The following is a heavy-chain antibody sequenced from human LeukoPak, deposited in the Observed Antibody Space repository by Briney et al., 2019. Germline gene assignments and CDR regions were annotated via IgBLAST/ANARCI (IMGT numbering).Heavy chain of an antibody. J-gene: IGHJ4*02. CDR2: IYYSGST. CDR1: GGSISSYY. CDR3: ARANYFDY. Sequence: SETLSLTCTVSGGSISSYYRSWFRQPPGKGPEWIGSIYYSGSTNYNPSLKSRVTMSVDTSKNQFSLKLSSVTAADTAVYYCARANYFDYWGQGTLVTVSS. V-gene: IGHV4-59*01.